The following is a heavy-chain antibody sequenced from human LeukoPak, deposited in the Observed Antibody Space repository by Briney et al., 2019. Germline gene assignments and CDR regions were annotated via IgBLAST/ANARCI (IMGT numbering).Heavy chain of an antibody. CDR3: ARAPGTWFGELYLDY. J-gene: IGHJ4*02. CDR1: GYTFTGYY. D-gene: IGHD3-10*01. Sequence: ASVKVSCKASGYTFTGYYMHWVRQAPGQGLEWMGWINPNSGGTNYAQKFQGRVTMTRDTSISTAYMELSRLRPDDTAVYYCARAPGTWFGELYLDYWGQGTLVTVSS. V-gene: IGHV1-2*02. CDR2: INPNSGGT.